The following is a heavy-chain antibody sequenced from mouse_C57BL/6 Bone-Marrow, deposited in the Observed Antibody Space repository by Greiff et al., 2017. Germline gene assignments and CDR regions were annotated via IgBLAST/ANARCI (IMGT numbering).Heavy chain of an antibody. CDR1: GYSFTDYN. D-gene: IGHD2-4*01. V-gene: IGHV1-39*01. CDR3: ARERDYDVSWCAY. Sequence: EVKLQESGPELVKPGASVKISCKASGYSFTDYNMNWVKQSNGKSLEWIGVINPNYGTTSYNQKFKGKATAYMQLNSLTSEDSAVYYCARERDYDVSWCAYWGQGTLVTVSA. J-gene: IGHJ3*01. CDR2: INPNYGTT.